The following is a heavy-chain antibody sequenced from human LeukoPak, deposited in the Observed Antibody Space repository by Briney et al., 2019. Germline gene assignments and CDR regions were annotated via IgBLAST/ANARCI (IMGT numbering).Heavy chain of an antibody. V-gene: IGHV1-69*13. CDR1: GGTFSSYA. D-gene: IGHD3-10*01. Sequence: GASVKVSCKASGGTFSSYAISWVRQAPGQGLEWMGGIIPIFGTANYAQKFQGRVTITADESTSTAYMELSSLRSEDTAVYYCARGGVPSSGRHPFDYWGQGTLVTVSS. CDR3: ARGGVPSSGRHPFDY. CDR2: IIPIFGTA. J-gene: IGHJ4*02.